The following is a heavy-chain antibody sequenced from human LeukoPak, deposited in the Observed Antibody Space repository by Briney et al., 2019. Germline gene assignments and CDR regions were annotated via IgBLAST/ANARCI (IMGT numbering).Heavy chain of an antibody. CDR3: ARERGVGLWFGESAFDY. D-gene: IGHD3-10*01. J-gene: IGHJ4*02. CDR2: LYSGGST. Sequence: PGGSLRLSCAASGFTASSNYMSWVRQAPGKGLEWVSVLYSGGSTYYADSVKGRFTISRDNSKNTLYLQMNSLRAEDTAVYYCARERGVGLWFGESAFDYWGQGTLVTVSS. V-gene: IGHV3-66*01. CDR1: GFTASSNY.